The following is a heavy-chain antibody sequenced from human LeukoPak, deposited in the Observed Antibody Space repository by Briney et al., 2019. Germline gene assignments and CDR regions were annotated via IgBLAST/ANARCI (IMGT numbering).Heavy chain of an antibody. CDR3: ARVLAYSSSWCAFDI. D-gene: IGHD6-13*01. CDR1: GGSISGYY. J-gene: IGHJ3*02. Sequence: SETLSLTCTVSGGSISGYYWSWIRQPPGKGLEWIGYIYYSGSTNYNPSLKSRVTISVDTSKNQFSLKLSSVTAADTAVYYCARVLAYSSSWCAFDIWGQGTMVTVSS. CDR2: IYYSGST. V-gene: IGHV4-59*08.